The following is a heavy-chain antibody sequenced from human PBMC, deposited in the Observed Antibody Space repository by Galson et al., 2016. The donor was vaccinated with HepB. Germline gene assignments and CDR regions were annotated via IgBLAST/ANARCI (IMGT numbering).Heavy chain of an antibody. CDR3: ARARDYYFYSMDV. J-gene: IGHJ6*02. CDR2: ITTVTGKT. CDR1: GYTFTTYG. V-gene: IGHV1-18*01. Sequence: SVKVSCKASGYTFTTYGISWVRQAPGQGLEWMGWITTVTGKTNYAKKFQGRVTMTTDTSTNTAYMELRSLRSDDTAVYYCARARDYYFYSMDVWGQGTTVTVSS.